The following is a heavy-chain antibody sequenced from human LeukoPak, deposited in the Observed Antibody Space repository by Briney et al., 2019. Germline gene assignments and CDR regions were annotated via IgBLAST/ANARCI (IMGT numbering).Heavy chain of an antibody. J-gene: IGHJ3*02. CDR3: ARLVVPHDILTGKQGPMVDAFDI. CDR1: GITFSSYA. D-gene: IGHD3-9*01. V-gene: IGHV3-30*04. CDR2: ISYDGGNK. Sequence: PGGSLRLSCAASGITFSSYAMHWVRQAPGKGLEWVAVISYDGGNKYYADSVKGRFTISRDNSKNTLYLQMNSLRAEDTAVYYCARLVVPHDILTGKQGPMVDAFDIWGQGTMVTVSS.